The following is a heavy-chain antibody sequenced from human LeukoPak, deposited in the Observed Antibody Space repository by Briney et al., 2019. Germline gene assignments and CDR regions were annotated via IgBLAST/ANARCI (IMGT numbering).Heavy chain of an antibody. CDR3: AIDPNWGTHS. J-gene: IGHJ4*02. V-gene: IGHV3-23*01. CDR2: IGSSGGST. D-gene: IGHD7-27*01. CDR1: GFTFSNYA. Sequence: TGGSLRLSCAASGFTFSNYAMNWVRQAPGKGLEWVSTIGSSGGSTYYADSVKGRFTISRDNSKNALYLQMNSLRVEDTAVYYCAIDPNWGTHSWGQGVLVTVSS.